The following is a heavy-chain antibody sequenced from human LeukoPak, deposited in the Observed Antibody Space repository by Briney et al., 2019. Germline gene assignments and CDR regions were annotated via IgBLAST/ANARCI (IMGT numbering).Heavy chain of an antibody. CDR3: ARDSSGYSGLGY. Sequence: SETLSLTCAVYGGSFSGYYWSWIRQPPGKGLEWIGEINHSGSTNYNPSLKSRVTISVDTSKNQFSLKLSSVTAADTAVYYCARDSSGYSGLGYWGQGTLVTVSS. J-gene: IGHJ4*02. CDR1: GGSFSGYY. D-gene: IGHD3-22*01. V-gene: IGHV4-34*01. CDR2: INHSGST.